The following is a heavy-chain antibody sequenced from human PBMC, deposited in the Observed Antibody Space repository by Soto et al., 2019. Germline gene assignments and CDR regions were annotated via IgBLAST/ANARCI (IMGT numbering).Heavy chain of an antibody. CDR1: GFTFSSDG. Sequence: GGSLRLSCAASGFTFSSDGMHWVRQAPGKGLEWVAVISYDGSNKYYADSVKGRFTISRDNSKNTLYLQMNSLRAEDTAVYYCAKSGSDSSGWFDYWGQGTLVTVSS. D-gene: IGHD6-19*01. J-gene: IGHJ4*02. CDR3: AKSGSDSSGWFDY. CDR2: ISYDGSNK. V-gene: IGHV3-30*18.